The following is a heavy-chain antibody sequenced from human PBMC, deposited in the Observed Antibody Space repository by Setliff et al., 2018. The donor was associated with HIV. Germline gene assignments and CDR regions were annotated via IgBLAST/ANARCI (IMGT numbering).Heavy chain of an antibody. V-gene: IGHV1-2*06. CDR1: GYFFTAYY. D-gene: IGHD5-12*01. CDR2: INPNTGGT. J-gene: IGHJ4*02. Sequence: ASVKVSCKASGYFFTAYYMHWVRQAPGQGLEWMARINPNTGGTQYAQKFQGRVTVTRDTPISTAYMEIKKLTSDDTAVYYCARDNRTGYSGGWPLDYWGQGTVVTVSS. CDR3: ARDNRTGYSGGWPLDY.